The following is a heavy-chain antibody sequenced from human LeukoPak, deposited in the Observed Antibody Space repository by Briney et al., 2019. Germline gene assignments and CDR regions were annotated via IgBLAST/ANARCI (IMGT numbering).Heavy chain of an antibody. Sequence: SGGSLRLSCAASGFTFSSYAMSWVRQAPGNGLEWVSAISGSGGSTYYAESVKGRFTISRDNSKNTLYLQMSSLRAEDTAVHYCAKANYGGNPYDAFDIWGQGTMVTVSS. V-gene: IGHV3-23*01. CDR1: GFTFSSYA. D-gene: IGHD4-23*01. J-gene: IGHJ3*02. CDR3: AKANYGGNPYDAFDI. CDR2: ISGSGGST.